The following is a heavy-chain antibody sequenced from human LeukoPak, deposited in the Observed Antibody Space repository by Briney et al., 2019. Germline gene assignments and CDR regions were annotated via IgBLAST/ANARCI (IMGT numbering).Heavy chain of an antibody. CDR1: GGSISSYY. J-gene: IGHJ4*02. V-gene: IGHV4-59*01. D-gene: IGHD4-17*01. CDR3: ASQLRSKPRGFDY. Sequence: SETLSITCTVSGGSISSYYWSWIRQPPGKGLEWIGYIYYSGSTNYNPSLKSRVTISVDTSKNQFSLKLSSVTAADTAVYYCASQLRSKPRGFDYWGQGTLVTVSS. CDR2: IYYSGST.